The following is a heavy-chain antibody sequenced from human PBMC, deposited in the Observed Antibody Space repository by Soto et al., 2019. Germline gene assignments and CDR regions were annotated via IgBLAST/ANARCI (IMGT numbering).Heavy chain of an antibody. Sequence: QVQLVQSGAEVKKPGCSVKVSCKASGDTFSSYAISWVRQAPGQGLEWMGGIIPIFGTANYAQKFQGRVTITADESTSTAYMELSSLRSEDTAVYYCARDIPDYYGSGTLDYWGQGTLVTVSS. J-gene: IGHJ4*02. V-gene: IGHV1-69*12. CDR3: ARDIPDYYGSGTLDY. CDR2: IIPIFGTA. CDR1: GDTFSSYA. D-gene: IGHD3-10*01.